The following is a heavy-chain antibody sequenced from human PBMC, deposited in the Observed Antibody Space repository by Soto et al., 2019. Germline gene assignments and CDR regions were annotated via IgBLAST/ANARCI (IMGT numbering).Heavy chain of an antibody. J-gene: IGHJ5*02. D-gene: IGHD6-19*01. V-gene: IGHV4-59*01. Sequence: SETLSLTCTVSGGSISSYYWSWIRQPPGKGLEWIGYIYYSGSTNYNPSLKSRVTISVDTSKNQFSLKLSSVTAADTAVYYCASQLYSSGWYAEWFDPWGQGTLVTVSS. CDR2: IYYSGST. CDR1: GGSISSYY. CDR3: ASQLYSSGWYAEWFDP.